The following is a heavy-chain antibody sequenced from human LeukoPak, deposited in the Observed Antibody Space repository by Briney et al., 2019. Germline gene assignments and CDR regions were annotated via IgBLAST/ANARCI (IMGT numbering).Heavy chain of an antibody. V-gene: IGHV3-23*01. D-gene: IGHD3-16*01. CDR1: GFTFSSYA. J-gene: IGHJ4*02. CDR3: AKDLRGGGAYFDY. CDR2: ISGSGGST. Sequence: GGSLRLSCAASGFTFSSYAMSWVRQAPGKGLDWVSAISGSGGSTYYADSVKGRFTISRDNSKNTLYLQMNSLRAEDTAGYYCAKDLRGGGAYFDYWGQGTLVTVSS.